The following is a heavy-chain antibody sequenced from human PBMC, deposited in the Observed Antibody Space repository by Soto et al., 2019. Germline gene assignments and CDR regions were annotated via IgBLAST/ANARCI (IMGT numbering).Heavy chain of an antibody. D-gene: IGHD3-22*01. CDR2: INPSGGST. CDR1: GYTLTELS. CDR3: AREYYYDSPNHAFDI. V-gene: IGHV1-46*01. Sequence: GASVKVSCKVSGYTLTELSMHWVRQAPGQGLEWMGIINPSGGSTSYAQKFQGRVTMTRDTSTSTVYMELSSLRSEDTAVYYCAREYYYDSPNHAFDIWGQGTMVTVSS. J-gene: IGHJ3*02.